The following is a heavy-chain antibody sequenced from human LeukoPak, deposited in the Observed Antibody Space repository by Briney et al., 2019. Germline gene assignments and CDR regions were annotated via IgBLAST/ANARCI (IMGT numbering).Heavy chain of an antibody. Sequence: PGGSLRLSCAASGFTFSSYWMSWVRQAPGKGLEWVANIKQDGSEKYYVDSVKGRFTISRGNAKNSLYLQMNSLRAEDTAVYYCARATYYDFWSGYYPHSHYFDYWGQGTLVTVSS. D-gene: IGHD3-3*01. V-gene: IGHV3-7*01. CDR2: IKQDGSEK. CDR3: ARATYYDFWSGYYPHSHYFDY. J-gene: IGHJ4*02. CDR1: GFTFSSYW.